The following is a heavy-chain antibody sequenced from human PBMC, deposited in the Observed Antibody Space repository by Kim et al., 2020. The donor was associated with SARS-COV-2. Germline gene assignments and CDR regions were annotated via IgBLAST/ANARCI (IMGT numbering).Heavy chain of an antibody. V-gene: IGHV5-51*01. CDR2: IYPFDSDT. CDR3: ATRSGSYFDY. Sequence: GESLKISCKGSGYSFTSYWIGWVRQMPGKGLEWMAIIYPFDSDTKYSPSFQGQVTISVDKSITTAYLQWSSLKASDTAMYYCATRSGSYFDYWGQGTLVSVSS. CDR1: GYSFTSYW. J-gene: IGHJ4*02. D-gene: IGHD3-10*01.